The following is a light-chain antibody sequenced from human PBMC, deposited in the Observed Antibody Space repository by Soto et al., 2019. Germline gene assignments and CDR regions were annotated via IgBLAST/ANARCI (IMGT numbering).Light chain of an antibody. J-gene: IGKJ1*01. Sequence: DIQMTQSPSTLSASVGDRVTIACGASQSISRWLAWYQQKPGKAPKVLIWDASSLHSGVPSRFSGSGYGTEFTLTISSLQPDDFGTYYCQQYNGYSTWTFGQGTKVEIK. CDR2: DAS. CDR1: QSISRW. V-gene: IGKV1-5*01. CDR3: QQYNGYSTWT.